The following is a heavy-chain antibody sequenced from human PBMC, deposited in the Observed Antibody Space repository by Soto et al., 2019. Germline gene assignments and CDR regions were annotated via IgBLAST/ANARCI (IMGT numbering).Heavy chain of an antibody. CDR3: YQQLVVRSGVGSAVLCCARSPFLSGRRGFSVVSVFPRLGP. D-gene: IGHD6-13*01. J-gene: IGHJ5*02. CDR1: GFTFSSSA. Sequence: LESGGGLVQPGESLRLSCAASGFTFSSSAMSWVRQAPGKGLEWVSGISGRGESTYYADSVKGRFTVSRDNSNNALSVKARSIDSRATADYSWYQQLVVRSGVGSAVLCCARSPFLSGRRGFSVVSVFPRLGPWGHGGLVAVSS. V-gene: IGHV3-23*01. CDR2: ISGRGEST.